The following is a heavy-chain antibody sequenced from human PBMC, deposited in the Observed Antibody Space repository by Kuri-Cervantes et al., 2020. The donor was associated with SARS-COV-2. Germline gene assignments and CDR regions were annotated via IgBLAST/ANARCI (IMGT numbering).Heavy chain of an antibody. CDR3: ATATDEAFWSMPRFDY. J-gene: IGHJ4*02. V-gene: IGHV3-30*02. D-gene: IGHD3-3*02. Sequence: GESLKISCAASGFTFSSYGMHWVRQAPGKGLEWVAFIRYDGSNKYYADSVKGRFTISRDNSKNTLYLQMNSLRSEDTAVYYCATATDEAFWSMPRFDYWGQGTLVTVSS. CDR2: IRYDGSNK. CDR1: GFTFSSYG.